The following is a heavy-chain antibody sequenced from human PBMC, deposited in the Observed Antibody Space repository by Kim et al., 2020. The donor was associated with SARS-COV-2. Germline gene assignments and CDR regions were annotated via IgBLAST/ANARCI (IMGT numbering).Heavy chain of an antibody. CDR3: ARDLFGRGYNYGPYDY. D-gene: IGHD5-18*01. Sequence: KFQGRVTITADKSTSTAYMELSSLRSEDTAVYYCARDLFGRGYNYGPYDYWGQGTLVTVSS. J-gene: IGHJ4*02. V-gene: IGHV1-69*04.